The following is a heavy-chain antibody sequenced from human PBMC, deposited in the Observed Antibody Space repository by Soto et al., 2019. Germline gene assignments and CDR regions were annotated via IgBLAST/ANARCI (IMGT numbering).Heavy chain of an antibody. CDR1: GGSVSSGSYY. D-gene: IGHD3-10*01. CDR2: IYYSGST. J-gene: IGHJ4*02. V-gene: IGHV4-61*01. CDR3: AKGEDRITMVRGVIGTIDY. Sequence: SETLSLTCTVSGGSVSSGSYYWSWIRQPPGKGLEWIGYIYYSGSTNYNPSLKSRVTISVDTSKNQFSLKLSSVTAADAAVYYCAKGEDRITMVRGVIGTIDYWGQGTLVTVSS.